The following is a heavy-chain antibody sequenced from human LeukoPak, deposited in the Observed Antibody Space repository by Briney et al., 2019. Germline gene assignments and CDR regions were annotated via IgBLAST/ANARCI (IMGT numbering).Heavy chain of an antibody. V-gene: IGHV4-34*01. CDR2: INHSGST. D-gene: IGHD3-16*01. CDR1: GGSFSGYY. Sequence: SETLSLTCAVYGGSFSGYYWSWIRQPPGKGLEWIGEINHSGSTNYNPSLKSRVTISVDTSKNQFSLKLSSVTAADTAVYYCARGRPIPWGTPFDYWGQGTLATVSS. J-gene: IGHJ4*02. CDR3: ARGRPIPWGTPFDY.